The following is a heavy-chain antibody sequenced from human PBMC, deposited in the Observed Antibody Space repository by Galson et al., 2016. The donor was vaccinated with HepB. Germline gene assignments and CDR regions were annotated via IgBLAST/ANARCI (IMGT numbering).Heavy chain of an antibody. CDR2: IRSRPYSYAT. Sequence: SLRLSCAASGFDFSFSDSAFHWVRQASGKGLEWLGRIRSRPYSYATEYLASLKGRFTIPRDDSKNTAYLQMNSLKTDDTAVYYCTSLGYSGSGNFDYWGQGTLVTVSS. CDR1: GFDFSFSDSA. CDR3: TSLGYSGSGNFDY. J-gene: IGHJ4*02. D-gene: IGHD5-12*01. V-gene: IGHV3-73*01.